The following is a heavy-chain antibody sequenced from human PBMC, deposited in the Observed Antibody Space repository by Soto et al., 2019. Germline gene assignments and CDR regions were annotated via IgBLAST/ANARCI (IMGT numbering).Heavy chain of an antibody. CDR3: AKERGYSYGYRLSGMDV. CDR1: GFTFDDYA. Sequence: AGGSLRLSCSASGFTFDDYAMHWVRQAPGKGLEWVSGISWNSGSIGYADSVKGRFTISRDNAKNSLYLQMNSLRAEDTALYYCAKERGYSYGYRLSGMDVWGQGTTVTVSS. CDR2: ISWNSGSI. D-gene: IGHD5-18*01. V-gene: IGHV3-9*01. J-gene: IGHJ6*02.